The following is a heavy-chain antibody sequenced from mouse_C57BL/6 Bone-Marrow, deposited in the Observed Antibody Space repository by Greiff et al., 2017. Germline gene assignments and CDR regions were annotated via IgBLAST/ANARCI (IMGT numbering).Heavy chain of an antibody. CDR3: AGYDYDEGYFDY. J-gene: IGHJ2*01. CDR1: GFSLTSYG. V-gene: IGHV2-2*01. CDR2: IWSGGST. Sequence: QVQLQQSGPGLVQPSQSLSITCTVSGFSLTSYGVHWVRQSPGKGLALLGVIWSGGSTDYNAAFISRLSISKDNSKSQVFFKMNSLQADDTAIYYCAGYDYDEGYFDYWGQGTTLTVSS. D-gene: IGHD2-4*01.